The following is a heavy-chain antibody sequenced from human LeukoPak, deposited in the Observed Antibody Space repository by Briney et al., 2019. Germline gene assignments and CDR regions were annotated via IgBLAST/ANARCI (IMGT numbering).Heavy chain of an antibody. J-gene: IGHJ4*02. V-gene: IGHV4-30-4*01. D-gene: IGHD3-10*01. CDR3: ARWFGEITIDY. CDR1: GGSISSGDYY. CDR2: IYYSGST. Sequence: SETLSLTCTVSGGSISSGDYYWSWIRQPPGKGLEWIGCIYYSGSTYYNPSLKSRVTISVDTSKNQFSLKLSSVTAADTAVYYCARWFGEITIDYWGQGTLVTVSS.